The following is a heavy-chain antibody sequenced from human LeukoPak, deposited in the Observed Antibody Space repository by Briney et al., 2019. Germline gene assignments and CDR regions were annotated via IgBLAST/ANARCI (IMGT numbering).Heavy chain of an antibody. CDR3: VKDQKKGYCSGGSCYSLGGFDY. D-gene: IGHD2-15*01. CDR1: GFTFSSYA. Sequence: GGSLRLSCAASGFTFSSYAMHWVRQAPGEGLEWVAVISYDGSNKYYADSVKGRCTMSRETCKHTLYLQISSLRAEDTAVYYCVKDQKKGYCSGGSCYSLGGFDYWGQGTLVTVSS. V-gene: IGHV3-30*14. CDR2: ISYDGSNK. J-gene: IGHJ4*02.